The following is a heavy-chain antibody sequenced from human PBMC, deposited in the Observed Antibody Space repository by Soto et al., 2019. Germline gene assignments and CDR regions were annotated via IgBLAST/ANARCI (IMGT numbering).Heavy chain of an antibody. V-gene: IGHV3-33*08. CDR1: GFTFSSYG. CDR3: ARSLSQLLRGEWFDP. Sequence: PGGSLSLSCAASGFTFSSYGMHWVRQAPGKGLEWVAVIWYDGSNKYYADSVKGRFTISRDNSKNTLYLQMNSLRSEDTAVYYCARSLSQLLRGEWFDPWGQGTLVTVSS. CDR2: IWYDGSNK. D-gene: IGHD2-2*01. J-gene: IGHJ5*02.